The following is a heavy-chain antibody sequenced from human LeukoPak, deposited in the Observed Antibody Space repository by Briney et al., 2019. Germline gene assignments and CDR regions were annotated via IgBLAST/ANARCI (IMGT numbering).Heavy chain of an antibody. Sequence: GGSLRLSCVASGFTFSSHGMNWVRQAPGKGLEWVSSITSTSTYIYYGDSVKGRFTTSRDNAQNSLFLQMHSLRAEDTAVYYCARDAGYSGYMINDMWGQGTMVTVSS. CDR2: ITSTSTYI. J-gene: IGHJ3*02. V-gene: IGHV3-21*01. CDR3: ARDAGYSGYMINDM. D-gene: IGHD5-12*01. CDR1: GFTFSSHG.